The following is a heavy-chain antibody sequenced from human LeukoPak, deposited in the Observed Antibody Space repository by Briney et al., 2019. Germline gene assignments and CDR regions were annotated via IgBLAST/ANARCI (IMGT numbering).Heavy chain of an antibody. D-gene: IGHD3-10*01. Sequence: GGSLRLSCAASGFTLSDHYMDRVRQAPGRGLEWVGRTRNKAISYTTEYAASVRGRFTISRDDSNNSVYLQMSSLKTEDTAVYYCTRGADSGRGESYYYGMDVWGQGTTVTVSS. CDR1: GFTLSDHY. V-gene: IGHV3-72*01. CDR3: TRGADSGRGESYYYGMDV. J-gene: IGHJ6*02. CDR2: TRNKAISYTT.